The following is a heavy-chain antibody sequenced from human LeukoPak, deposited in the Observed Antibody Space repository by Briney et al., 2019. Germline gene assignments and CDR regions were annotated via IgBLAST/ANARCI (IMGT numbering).Heavy chain of an antibody. CDR3: ARDSSWFGEPDY. J-gene: IGHJ4*02. D-gene: IGHD3-10*01. CDR1: GFTFSSYW. Sequence: VGSLRLSCAASGFTFSSYWMCWVRQAPGKGLEWVANIKQDGSEKYYVDSVKGRFTISRDNAKNSLYLQMNSLRAEDTDVYYCARDSSWFGEPDYWPQVPLVTVSS. V-gene: IGHV3-7*01. CDR2: IKQDGSEK.